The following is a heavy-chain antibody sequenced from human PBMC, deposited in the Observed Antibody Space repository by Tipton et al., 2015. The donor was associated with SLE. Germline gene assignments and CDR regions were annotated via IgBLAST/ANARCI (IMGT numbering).Heavy chain of an antibody. Sequence: TLSLTCAVYGGSFSGYYWTWIRQPPGKGLEWIGEINHSGSTNYNPSLKSRVTISVDTSKNQFSLKLSSVAAADTAVYYCARGSVRFDSGSFEYYFDYWGQGTLVTVSS. D-gene: IGHD1-26*01. V-gene: IGHV4-34*01. CDR3: ARGSVRFDSGSFEYYFDY. J-gene: IGHJ4*02. CDR2: INHSGST. CDR1: GGSFSGYY.